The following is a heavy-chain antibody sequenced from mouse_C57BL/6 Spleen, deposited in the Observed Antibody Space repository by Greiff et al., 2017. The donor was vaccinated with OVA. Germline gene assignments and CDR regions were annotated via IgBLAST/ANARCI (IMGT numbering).Heavy chain of an antibody. CDR1: GYTFTDYY. CDR3: AKYHYSSSYGYLDY. V-gene: IGHV1-26*01. CDR2: INPNNGGT. Sequence: EVQLQQSGPELVKPGASVKISCKASGYTFTDYYMNWVKQSQGKSLEWIGDINPNNGGTSYNQKFKGRATMTVDKASSTAYRELLSQPSEDSAVYYCAKYHYSSSYGYLDYWGQGTTLTVSS. J-gene: IGHJ2*01. D-gene: IGHD1-1*01.